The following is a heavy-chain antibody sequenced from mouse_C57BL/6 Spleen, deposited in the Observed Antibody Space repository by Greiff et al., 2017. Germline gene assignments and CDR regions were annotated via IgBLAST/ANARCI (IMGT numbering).Heavy chain of an antibody. Sequence: EVQLQQSVAELVRPGASVKLSCTASGFNIKNTYMHWVKQRPEQGLEWIGRIDPANGNTKYAPKFKGKAPIHADTSSNTAYLQLSTLTSENTAIYYCAKSLGLRYFDYWGQGTTLTVSS. J-gene: IGHJ2*01. CDR1: GFNIKNTY. CDR3: AKSLGLRYFDY. V-gene: IGHV14-3*01. CDR2: IDPANGNT. D-gene: IGHD3-1*01.